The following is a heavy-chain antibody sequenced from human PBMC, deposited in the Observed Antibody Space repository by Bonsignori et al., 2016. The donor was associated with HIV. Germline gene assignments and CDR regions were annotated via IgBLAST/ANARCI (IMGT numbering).Heavy chain of an antibody. CDR2: IIPSLEIE. CDR3: AKEGFNVYYWAYFES. Sequence: SVKVSCKASGGNFSKYAFSWVRQAPGQGLEWMGGIIPSLEIENYAQKFQDRVTIITDESTTTAYMELRGLRSEDTAVYYCAKEGFNVYYWAYFESWGQGTLVTVSS. D-gene: IGHD3-10*01. V-gene: IGHV1-69*10. J-gene: IGHJ4*02. CDR1: GGNFSKYA.